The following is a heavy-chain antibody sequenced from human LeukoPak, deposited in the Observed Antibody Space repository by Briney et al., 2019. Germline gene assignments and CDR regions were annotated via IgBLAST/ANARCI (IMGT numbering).Heavy chain of an antibody. D-gene: IGHD1-26*01. CDR3: ARTFNSGSYYMSFDY. Sequence: ASVKVACKASGYTFSTNGISWVRQAPGQGLERMGWISAYNGNTNYAQKLQGRVTMTTDTSTSTAYLELRRLSSDDTAVYYCARTFNSGSYYMSFDYWGQGTLVTVSS. V-gene: IGHV1-18*01. CDR1: GYTFSTNG. CDR2: ISAYNGNT. J-gene: IGHJ4*02.